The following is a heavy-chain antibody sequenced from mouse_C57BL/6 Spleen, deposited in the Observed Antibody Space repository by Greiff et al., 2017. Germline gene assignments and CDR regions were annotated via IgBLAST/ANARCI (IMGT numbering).Heavy chain of an antibody. CDR1: GYTFTSYW. CDR3: ARSEDGSSYFYAMDY. CDR2: IDPSDSET. Sequence: QVQLQQPGAELVRPGSSVKLSCKASGYTFTSYWMHWVKQRPIQGLEWIGNIDPSDSETHYNQKFKDKATLTVDKSSSTAYMQLSSLTSEDSAVYYCARSEDGSSYFYAMDYWGQGTSVTVSS. D-gene: IGHD1-1*01. V-gene: IGHV1-52*01. J-gene: IGHJ4*01.